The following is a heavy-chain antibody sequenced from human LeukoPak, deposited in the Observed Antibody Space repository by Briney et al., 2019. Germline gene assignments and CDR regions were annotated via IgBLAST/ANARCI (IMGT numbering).Heavy chain of an antibody. CDR1: GGSISSSSYY. V-gene: IGHV4-39*02. CDR2: IYYSGST. CDR3: AREPVVTAIPYYYYYMDV. D-gene: IGHD2-21*02. J-gene: IGHJ6*03. Sequence: PSETLSLTCTVYGGSISSSSYYWGWIRQPPGKGLEWIGSIYYSGSTYYNPSLKSRVTISVDTSKNQFSLELSSVTAADTAVYYCAREPVVTAIPYYYYYMDVWGKGTTVTISS.